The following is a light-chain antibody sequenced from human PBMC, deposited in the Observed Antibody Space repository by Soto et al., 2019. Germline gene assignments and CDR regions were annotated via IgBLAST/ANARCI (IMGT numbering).Light chain of an antibody. J-gene: IGKJ1*01. CDR3: QHYNSYSTCT. CDR1: QSISSW. V-gene: IGKV1-5*03. CDR2: KAS. Sequence: DIQMTQSPSTLSASVGDRVTITCRASQSISSWLAWYQQKPGKAPKLLIYKASSLESGVPSRFSGSGSGTEFTLTIGSLQPDYFATYYCQHYNSYSTCTFGQGTKVEIK.